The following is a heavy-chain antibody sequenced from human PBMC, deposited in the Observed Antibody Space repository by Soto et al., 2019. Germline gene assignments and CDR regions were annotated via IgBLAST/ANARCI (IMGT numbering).Heavy chain of an antibody. CDR1: GDSVSSNSAA. Sequence: PSQTLSLTCVISGDSVSSNSAAWNWIRQSPAKGLEWLGRTYYRSKWFNDYAVSVKDRITITRDTSASTVYMELSSLRSEDTAVYYCANDIIVIPGAKGLDYWGQGALVTVSS. J-gene: IGHJ4*02. D-gene: IGHD2-2*01. CDR3: ANDIIVIPGAKGLDY. V-gene: IGHV6-1*01. CDR2: TYYRSKWFN.